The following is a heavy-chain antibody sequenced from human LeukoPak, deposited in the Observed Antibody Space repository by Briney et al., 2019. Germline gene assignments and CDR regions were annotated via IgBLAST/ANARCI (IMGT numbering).Heavy chain of an antibody. J-gene: IGHJ4*02. D-gene: IGHD3-9*01. V-gene: IGHV3-15*01. CDR3: TTNVLRYFDWTKTDY. CDR1: GFTFSNAW. Sequence: GGSLRLSCATSGFTFSNAWMSWVRQAPGKGLEWLGRIKSKTEGGTTEYAAPVKGRFTISRDDSKNTLYLQMNSLKTEDAAVYYCTTNVLRYFDWTKTDYWGQGTLVTVSP. CDR2: IKSKTEGGTT.